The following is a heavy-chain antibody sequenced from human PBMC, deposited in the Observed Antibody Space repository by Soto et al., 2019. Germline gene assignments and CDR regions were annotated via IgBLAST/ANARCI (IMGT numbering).Heavy chain of an antibody. V-gene: IGHV4-59*01. Sequence: ASETLSLTCTVSGGSISSYYWSWIRQPPGKGLEWIGYIYYSGSTNYNPSLKSRVTISVDTSKNQFSLKLSSVTAADTAVYYCASVTRTCISTSCYRYYYGMDVWGQGTTVTVSS. CDR2: IYYSGST. CDR1: GGSISSYY. CDR3: ASVTRTCISTSCYRYYYGMDV. J-gene: IGHJ6*02. D-gene: IGHD2-2*02.